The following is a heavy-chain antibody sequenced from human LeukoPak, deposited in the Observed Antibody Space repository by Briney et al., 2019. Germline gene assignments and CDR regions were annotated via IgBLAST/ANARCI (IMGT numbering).Heavy chain of an antibody. V-gene: IGHV4-59*01. CDR3: ASVGNWNDGWFDP. Sequence: SETLSLTCTVSGGSISSYYWSWIRQPPGKGLEWIGYIYYSGSTNYNPSLKSRVTISVDTSKNQFSLKLSSVTAADTAVYYCASVGNWNDGWFDPWGQGTLVTVSS. D-gene: IGHD1-20*01. CDR1: GGSISSYY. CDR2: IYYSGST. J-gene: IGHJ5*02.